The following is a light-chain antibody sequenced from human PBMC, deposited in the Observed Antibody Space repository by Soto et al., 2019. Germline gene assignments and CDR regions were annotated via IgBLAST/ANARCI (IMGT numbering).Light chain of an antibody. CDR2: FTS. Sequence: DIQMTQSPSSLSASVGERVTITCRSSQNIMNYLHWYHQKPGKAPKVLIYFTSTLQTEVPSRFSGSGSGTDFTLTISGLQAEDFGTYYCQQGYDVPRTFGQGTKV. J-gene: IGKJ1*01. V-gene: IGKV1-39*01. CDR1: QNIMNY. CDR3: QQGYDVPRT.